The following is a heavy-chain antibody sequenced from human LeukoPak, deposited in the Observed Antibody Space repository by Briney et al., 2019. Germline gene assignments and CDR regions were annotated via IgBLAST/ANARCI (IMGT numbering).Heavy chain of an antibody. J-gene: IGHJ4*02. CDR3: AKGSDYGDSSLDY. CDR1: GFTFSSYS. D-gene: IGHD4-17*01. CDR2: ISSSSSYI. V-gene: IGHV3-21*01. Sequence: RSGGSLRLSCAASGFTFSSYSMNWVRQAPGKGLEWVSSISSSSSYIYYADSVKGRFTISRDNAKNSLYLQMNSLRAEDTAVYYCAKGSDYGDSSLDYWGQGTLVTVSS.